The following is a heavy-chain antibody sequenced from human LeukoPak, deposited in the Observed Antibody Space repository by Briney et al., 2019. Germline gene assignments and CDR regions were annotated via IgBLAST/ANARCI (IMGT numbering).Heavy chain of an antibody. D-gene: IGHD3-3*01. CDR2: IKQDGSEK. Sequence: GGSLRLSCAASGFTFSSYWMSWVRQAPGKGLEWVANIKQDGSEKYYVDSVKGRFTISRDNAKNSLYLQMNSLRAEDTAVYYCARAPREWLLGYYFDYWGQGTLVTVSS. CDR1: GFTFSSYW. V-gene: IGHV3-7*01. J-gene: IGHJ4*02. CDR3: ARAPREWLLGYYFDY.